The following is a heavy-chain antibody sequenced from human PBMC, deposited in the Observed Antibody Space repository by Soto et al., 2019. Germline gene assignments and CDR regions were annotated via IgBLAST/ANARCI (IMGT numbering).Heavy chain of an antibody. V-gene: IGHV1-18*01. CDR2: ISAYNGNT. D-gene: IGHD1-26*01. J-gene: IGHJ2*01. CDR3: ARDRVGRSPNPYWYFDL. CDR1: GYTFTSYG. Sequence: ASVKVSCKASGYTFTSYGISWVRQAPGQGLEWMGWISAYNGNTSYAQKLQGRVTITTDTSTSTAYMELRSLRSDDTAVYYCARDRVGRSPNPYWYFDLWGRGTLVTVSS.